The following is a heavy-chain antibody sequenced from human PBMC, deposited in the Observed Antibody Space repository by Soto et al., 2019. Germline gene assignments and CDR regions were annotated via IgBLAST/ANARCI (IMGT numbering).Heavy chain of an antibody. Sequence: EVQLLESGGGLVQPGGSLRLSCAASGFTFSSYAMSWVRQAPGKGLEWVSAISGSGGSTYYADSVKGRFTISRDNSKNTLDLQMNSLRAEDTAVYYCAKSLHHRQWLRPGEHAFDIWGQGTMVTVSS. J-gene: IGHJ3*02. CDR2: ISGSGGST. CDR3: AKSLHHRQWLRPGEHAFDI. V-gene: IGHV3-23*01. CDR1: GFTFSSYA. D-gene: IGHD5-12*01.